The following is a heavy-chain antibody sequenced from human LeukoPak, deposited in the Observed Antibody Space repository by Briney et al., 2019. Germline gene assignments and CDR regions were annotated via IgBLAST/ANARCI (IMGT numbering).Heavy chain of an antibody. J-gene: IGHJ6*03. CDR1: GFTFSSYS. D-gene: IGHD4-17*01. CDR2: ISGSSSYI. Sequence: PGGSLRLSCAASGFTFSSYSMNWVRQAPGKGLEWVSSISGSSSYIYYADSVKGRFTISRDNAKNSLYLQMNSLRAEDTAVYYCAREGTYGDYGIYYYYIDVWGKGTTVTVSS. V-gene: IGHV3-21*01. CDR3: AREGTYGDYGIYYYYIDV.